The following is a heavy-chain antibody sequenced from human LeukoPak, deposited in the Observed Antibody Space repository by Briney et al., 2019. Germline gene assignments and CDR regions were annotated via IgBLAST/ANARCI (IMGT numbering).Heavy chain of an antibody. CDR2: IYHSGRT. J-gene: IGHJ4*02. Sequence: PSQTLSLTCAVSGGSISSGDYSWSWIRQPPGKGLEWIGYIYHSGRTYYNPSLKSRVTISIDRSKNQFSLKLSSVTAADMAVYYCARDLLWFGEAYFDYWGQGTLVTVSS. V-gene: IGHV4-30-2*01. D-gene: IGHD3-10*01. CDR1: GGSISSGDYS. CDR3: ARDLLWFGEAYFDY.